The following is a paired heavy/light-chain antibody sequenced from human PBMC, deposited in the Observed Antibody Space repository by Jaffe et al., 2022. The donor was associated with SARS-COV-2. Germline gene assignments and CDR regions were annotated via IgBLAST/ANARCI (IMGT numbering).Light chain of an antibody. CDR3: ATWDSSLSAWV. V-gene: IGLV1-51*01. CDR2: DNN. CDR1: SSNIGNNY. J-gene: IGLJ3*02. Sequence: QSVLTQPPSVSAAPGQKVTISCSGSSSNIGNNYVSWYQQFPGTAPKLLIYDNNKRPSGIPDRFSGSKSGTSATLGITGLQTGDEADYYCATWDSSLSAWVFGGGTKLTVL.
Heavy chain of an antibody. CDR1: GYTFTSHG. J-gene: IGHJ4*02. CDR2: ISGYNGDT. V-gene: IGHV1-18*01. Sequence: QVQLVQSGAEVKKPGASVKVSCEASGYTFTSHGISWVRQAPGQGLEWMGWISGYNGDTNYAQKLQGRVTMTTDTSTSTAYMEVRSLRSDDTAVYYCARVTQYLGTSRFDYWGQGTLVTVSS. D-gene: IGHD2-2*01. CDR3: ARVTQYLGTSRFDY.